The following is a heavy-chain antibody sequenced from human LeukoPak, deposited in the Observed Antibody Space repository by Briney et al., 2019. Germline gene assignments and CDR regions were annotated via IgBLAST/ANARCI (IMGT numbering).Heavy chain of an antibody. D-gene: IGHD2-21*02. CDR2: IYYSGST. CDR1: GVSISSYY. CDR3: AKGGGDPYYYYAMDV. J-gene: IGHJ6*02. Sequence: SETLSLTCTVSGVSISSYYWSWIRQPPGKGLEWIGYIYYSGSTNYNPSLKSRVTISVDTSKNQFSLKLSSVTAADTAVYYCAKGGGDPYYYYAMDVWGQGTTVTVSS. V-gene: IGHV4-59*01.